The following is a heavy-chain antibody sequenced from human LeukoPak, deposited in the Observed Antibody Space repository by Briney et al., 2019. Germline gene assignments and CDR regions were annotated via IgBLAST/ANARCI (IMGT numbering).Heavy chain of an antibody. CDR1: GFSLSTSGVG. J-gene: IGHJ4*02. V-gene: IGHV2-5*02. D-gene: IGHD5-24*01. Sequence: SGPTLVNPTQTLTLTCTFSGFSLSTSGVGVGWIRQPPGKALEWLALIYWDDDKRYSPSLKSRLTITKDTSKNQVVLTMTNMDPVDTATYYCARLGGDGYNYGGGVFDYWGQGTLVTVPS. CDR2: IYWDDDK. CDR3: ARLGGDGYNYGGGVFDY.